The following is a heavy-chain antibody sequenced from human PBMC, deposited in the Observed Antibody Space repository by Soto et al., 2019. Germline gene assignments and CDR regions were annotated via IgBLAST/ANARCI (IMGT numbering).Heavy chain of an antibody. CDR3: AREGVVATMPRGDI. J-gene: IGHJ3*02. D-gene: IGHD5-12*01. CDR1: GFTFSSYG. Sequence: QVQLVESGGGVVQPGRSLRLSCAASGFTFSSYGMHWVRQAPGKGLEWVAGIWYDGSNKYYADSVKGRFTISRDNSKNTLYLQMNSLRAEDTAVDYCAREGVVATMPRGDIWGQGTIVTVSS. V-gene: IGHV3-33*01. CDR2: IWYDGSNK.